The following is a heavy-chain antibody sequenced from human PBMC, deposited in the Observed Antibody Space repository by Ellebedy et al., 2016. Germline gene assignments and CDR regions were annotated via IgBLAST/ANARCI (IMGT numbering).Heavy chain of an antibody. CDR2: IIPILGIA. Sequence: ASVKVSCKASGYTFTSYDINWVRQATGQGLEWMGRIIPILGIANYAQKFQGRVTITADKSTSTAYMELSSLRSEDTAVYYCASRMVRGNGMDVWGQGTTVTVSS. CDR1: GYTFTSYD. CDR3: ASRMVRGNGMDV. D-gene: IGHD3-10*01. V-gene: IGHV1-69*04. J-gene: IGHJ6*02.